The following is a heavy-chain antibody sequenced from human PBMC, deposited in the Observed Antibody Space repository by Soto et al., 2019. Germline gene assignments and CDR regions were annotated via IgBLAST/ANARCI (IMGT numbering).Heavy chain of an antibody. CDR2: ISAYNGNT. CDR3: ARRSIVVVQAATAWYFDY. CDR1: VYTFTSYG. D-gene: IGHD2-2*01. V-gene: IGHV1-18*01. J-gene: IGHJ4*02. Sequence: ASVKVSFKASVYTFTSYGISWVRQAPGQGREGMGWISAYNGNTNYAQKLQGRVTMTTDTSTSKDYLELRSLRSDDTAVYYCARRSIVVVQAATAWYFDYWGQGTLVTVSS.